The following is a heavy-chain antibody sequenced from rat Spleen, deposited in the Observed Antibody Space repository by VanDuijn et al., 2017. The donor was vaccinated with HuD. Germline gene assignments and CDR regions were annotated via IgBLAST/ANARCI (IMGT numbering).Heavy chain of an antibody. Sequence: QVQLKESGPGLVQPSQTLSLTCTVSGLSLTSYHVSWVRQPPGKGLEWMGVIWTGGITAYNSLLKSRLSISRDTSKSQVFLKMNSLQSEDTATYFCARDDFGGYRGLDYWGQGVMVTVSS. J-gene: IGHJ2*01. V-gene: IGHV2-43*01. CDR1: GLSLTSYH. D-gene: IGHD1-11*01. CDR2: IWTGGIT. CDR3: ARDDFGGYRGLDY.